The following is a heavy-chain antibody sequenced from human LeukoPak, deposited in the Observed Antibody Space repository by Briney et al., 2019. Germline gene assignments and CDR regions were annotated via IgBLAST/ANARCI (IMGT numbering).Heavy chain of an antibody. V-gene: IGHV3-21*01. Sequence: KSRGSLRLSCAASAFTFSRYSMNWVRQPPGKGLEWVSSISASGSHIYYADSVKGRFSISRDSARNSVYVQMSSLRAEDTAVYYCARGPQFCSGGSCFGYYFDYWGQGALVTVSS. CDR1: AFTFSRYS. CDR2: ISASGSHI. D-gene: IGHD2-15*01. J-gene: IGHJ4*02. CDR3: ARGPQFCSGGSCFGYYFDY.